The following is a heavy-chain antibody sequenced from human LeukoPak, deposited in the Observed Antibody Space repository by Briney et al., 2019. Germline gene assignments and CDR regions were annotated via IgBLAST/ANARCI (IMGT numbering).Heavy chain of an antibody. Sequence: GESLKISCKASGYSFTSYWIGWVRQMPGKGLERMGIIDPSGSDTRYTPSFQGQVTISADKSLSTAYLQWNSLKASDAAMYYCARQTGMGRSGDYWGQGTLVTVSS. CDR2: IDPSGSDT. V-gene: IGHV5-51*01. D-gene: IGHD7-27*01. CDR1: GYSFTSYW. J-gene: IGHJ4*02. CDR3: ARQTGMGRSGDY.